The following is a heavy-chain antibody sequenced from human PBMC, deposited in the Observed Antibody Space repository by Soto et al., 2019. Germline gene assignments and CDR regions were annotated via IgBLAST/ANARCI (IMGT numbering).Heavy chain of an antibody. CDR1: GGSISSGDYY. CDR3: ARYCSGGSCYVGRSSLFDY. CDR2: IYYSGST. V-gene: IGHV4-30-4*01. Sequence: QVQLQESGPGLVKPSQTLSLTCTVSGGSISSGDYYWSWIRQPPGKGLEWIGYIYYSGSTYYNPSPMSRVTISGDTAKNQVSPKLSSVTAAVTAVYDCARYCSGGSCYVGRSSLFDYWGQGTLVTVSS. D-gene: IGHD2-15*01. J-gene: IGHJ4*02.